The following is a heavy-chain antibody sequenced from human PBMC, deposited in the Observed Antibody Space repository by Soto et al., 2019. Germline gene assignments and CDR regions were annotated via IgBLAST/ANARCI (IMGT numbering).Heavy chain of an antibody. CDR2: FITIFGTG. D-gene: IGHD5-18*01. Sequence: QVQLVQSGAEVKKPGSSMRVSCKASGGTFKNYAFSWVRQAPGQGLEWMGGFITIFGTGNYAEQFQGRVSITADEYTKTVYMDLRSLRSDDTAVYYCARISVFPYGYGLGYYFDSWGQGTLITVSS. CDR3: ARISVFPYGYGLGYYFDS. CDR1: GGTFKNYA. V-gene: IGHV1-69*01. J-gene: IGHJ4*02.